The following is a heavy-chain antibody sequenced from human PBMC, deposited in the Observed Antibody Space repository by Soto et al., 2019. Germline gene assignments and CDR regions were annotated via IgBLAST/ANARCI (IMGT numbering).Heavy chain of an antibody. V-gene: IGHV3-23*01. J-gene: IGHJ4*02. D-gene: IGHD3-10*01. CDR3: ENDFLDLLLWFGDLLGTFFDF. CDR2: ISGSGGST. CDR1: GFTFSSYA. Sequence: PGGSLRLSCAASGFTFSSYAMSWVRQAPGKGLEWVSAISGSGGSTYYADSVKGRFTISRDNSKNTLYLQMNSLRAEDTAVYYCENDFLDLLLWFGDLLGTFFDFWGQGTLVTVSS.